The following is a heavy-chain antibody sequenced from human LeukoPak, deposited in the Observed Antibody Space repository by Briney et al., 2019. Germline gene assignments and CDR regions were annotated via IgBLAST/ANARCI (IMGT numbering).Heavy chain of an antibody. V-gene: IGHV4-59*01. CDR3: ARVPRYCSSTSCYKGWWYYFDY. CDR1: GGSISSYY. CDR2: IYYSGST. D-gene: IGHD2-2*02. J-gene: IGHJ4*02. Sequence: LETLSLTCTVSGGSISSYYWSWIRQPPGKGLEWIGYIYYSGSTNYNPSLKSRVTISVDTSKNQFSLKLSSVTAADTAVYYCARVPRYCSSTSCYKGWWYYFDYWGQGTLVTVSS.